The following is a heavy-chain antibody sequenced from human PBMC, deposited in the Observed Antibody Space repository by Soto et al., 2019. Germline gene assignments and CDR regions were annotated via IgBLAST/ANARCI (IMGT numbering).Heavy chain of an antibody. Sequence: QVHLVQSGAEVKKPGASVKVSCKGSGYTFTSYGITWVRQAPGQGLEWMGWISAHNGNTDYAQKRQGRVTVTRDTSTSTAYMELRSLRCDDTVVYYCARGRYGDYWGQGALVTVSS. CDR3: ARGRYGDY. J-gene: IGHJ4*02. CDR2: ISAHNGNT. V-gene: IGHV1-18*01. CDR1: GYTFTSYG. D-gene: IGHD1-1*01.